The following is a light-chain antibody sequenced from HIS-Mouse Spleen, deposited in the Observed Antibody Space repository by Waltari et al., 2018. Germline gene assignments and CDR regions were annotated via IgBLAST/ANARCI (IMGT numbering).Light chain of an antibody. CDR3: QQYGSSPRT. CDR2: GAS. Sequence: EIVLTQSPGTLSLSPGERATLSCRASQSVSSSYLAWYQQKPGQAPRLIIYGASSRATGIPDRFSGSVSGTDFTLTISRLEPEDFAVYYCQQYGSSPRTFGQGTKVEIK. V-gene: IGKV3-20*01. CDR1: QSVSSSY. J-gene: IGKJ1*01.